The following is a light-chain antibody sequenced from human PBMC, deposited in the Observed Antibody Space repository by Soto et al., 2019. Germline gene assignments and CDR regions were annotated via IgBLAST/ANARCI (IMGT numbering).Light chain of an antibody. CDR1: QGISNY. J-gene: IGKJ4*01. CDR2: AAS. CDR3: HKYNSAPLT. V-gene: IGKV1-27*01. Sequence: DIPMTQSPSSLSASVGDRVTITCRASQGISNYLAWYQQKPGKVPKLLIYAASTLQSGVPSRFSGSGSGTDFTITISSLQPEDVSTYYCHKYNSAPLTFGGGTKVEIK.